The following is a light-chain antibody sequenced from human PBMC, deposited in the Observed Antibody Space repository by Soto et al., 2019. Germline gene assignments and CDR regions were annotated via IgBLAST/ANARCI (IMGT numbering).Light chain of an antibody. J-gene: IGLJ2*01. CDR1: SSDVGGYNY. CDR3: SSYTSSSTQVV. CDR2: EVS. Sequence: QSALTQPASVSGSPGQSITISCTGTSSDVGGYNYVSWYQQHPGKAPKLMIYEVSNRPSGVSNRFSGSKSGNTASLTISGLQAEYDADYYCSSYTSSSTQVVFGGGTKLTVL. V-gene: IGLV2-14*01.